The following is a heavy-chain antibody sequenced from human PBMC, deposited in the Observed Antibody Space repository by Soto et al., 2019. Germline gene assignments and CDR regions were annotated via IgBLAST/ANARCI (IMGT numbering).Heavy chain of an antibody. Sequence: SLRLSCAASGFTFSSYGMHWVRQAPGKGLEWVAVISYDGSNKYYADSVKGRFTISRDNSKNTLYLQMNSLRAEDTAVYYCAKEYRIAAPNWFDPWGQGTLVTVSS. V-gene: IGHV3-30*18. CDR1: GFTFSSYG. CDR2: ISYDGSNK. J-gene: IGHJ5*02. D-gene: IGHD6-6*01. CDR3: AKEYRIAAPNWFDP.